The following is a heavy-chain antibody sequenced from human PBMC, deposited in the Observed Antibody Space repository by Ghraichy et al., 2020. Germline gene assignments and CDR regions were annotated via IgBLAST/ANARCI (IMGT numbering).Heavy chain of an antibody. Sequence: SETLSLTCAVYGGSFSGYYWSWIRQPPGKGLEWIGEINHSGSTNYNPSLKSRITISVDTSKNQFSLKLSSVTAADTAVYYCARVKGVRGVMNYYYYGMDVWGQGTTVTVSS. CDR3: ARVKGVRGVMNYYYYGMDV. CDR1: GGSFSGYY. V-gene: IGHV4-34*01. CDR2: INHSGST. J-gene: IGHJ6*02. D-gene: IGHD3-10*01.